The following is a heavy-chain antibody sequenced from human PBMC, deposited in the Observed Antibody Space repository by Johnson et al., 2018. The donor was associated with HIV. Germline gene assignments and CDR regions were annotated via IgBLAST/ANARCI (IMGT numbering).Heavy chain of an antibody. D-gene: IGHD6-13*01. V-gene: IGHV3-53*01. J-gene: IGHJ3*02. Sequence: MLLVESGGGLIQHGGSLRVSCAASGFTVSSNYMSWVRQAPGKGLEWVSGFYSGGSTYYADSVKGRFIISRDNSKNTLYLQMNSLRVEDTAVYYCAKGAAAAGPDAFDIWGQGTMVTVSS. CDR1: GFTVSSNY. CDR2: FYSGGST. CDR3: AKGAAAAGPDAFDI.